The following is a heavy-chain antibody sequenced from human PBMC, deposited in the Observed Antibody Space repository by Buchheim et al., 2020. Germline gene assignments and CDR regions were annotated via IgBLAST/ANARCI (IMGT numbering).Heavy chain of an antibody. CDR2: ISYDGSNT. V-gene: IGHV3-30*04. CDR1: GFNFSNYA. CDR3: ARNNWNDY. D-gene: IGHD1-20*01. J-gene: IGHJ4*02. Sequence: VQLVDSGGGVVQPGRSLRLSCAASGFNFSNYAMNWVRQAPGKGLEWVAIISYDGSNTYYADSLKGRFSISRDNSKNTLYLQMNSLRTEDTAVYYCARNNWNDYWGQGTL.